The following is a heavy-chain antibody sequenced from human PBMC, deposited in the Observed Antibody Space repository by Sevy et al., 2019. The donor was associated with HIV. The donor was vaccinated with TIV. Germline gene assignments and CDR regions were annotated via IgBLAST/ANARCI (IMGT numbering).Heavy chain of an antibody. CDR1: GFTFSSYG. CDR2: IWNDGSNK. CDR3: AREVDSQGSPTGSYYYGMDV. V-gene: IGHV3-33*01. D-gene: IGHD3-10*01. Sequence: GGSLRLSCAASGFTFSSYGMHWVRQAPGKGLEWVAVIWNDGSNKYYADSVKGRFTSSRDNSNDTLYLQMNSPRAEDTALYYCAREVDSQGSPTGSYYYGMDVWGQGTTVTVSS. J-gene: IGHJ6*02.